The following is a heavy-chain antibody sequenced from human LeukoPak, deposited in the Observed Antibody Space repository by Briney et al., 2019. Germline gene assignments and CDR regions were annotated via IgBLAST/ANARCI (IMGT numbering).Heavy chain of an antibody. V-gene: IGHV3-23*01. CDR3: AREITMVRGVAY. CDR1: GFTFSSYA. J-gene: IGHJ4*02. CDR2: ISGSGCST. D-gene: IGHD3-10*01. Sequence: PGGSLRLSCAASGFTFSSYAMSWVRQAPGKGLEWVSAISGSGCSTYYADSVKGRLTISRDNSKNTLYLQMNSLRAENTAVYYCAREITMVRGVAYWGQGTLVTVSS.